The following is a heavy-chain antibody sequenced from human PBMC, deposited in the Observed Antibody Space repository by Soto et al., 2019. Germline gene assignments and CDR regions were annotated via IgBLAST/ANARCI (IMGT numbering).Heavy chain of an antibody. CDR2: IFHSGST. CDR1: GTYFSKCD. V-gene: IGHV4-59*01. D-gene: IGHD2-15*01. Sequence: SETLSLTCTVSGTYFSKCDWSWFRQSPGKGLEWIGYIFHSGSTNYNPSLKSRVTISVNTSKNQFSLKLSSLTAADTAVYYCARLLDGYCSGDDCYGYFDFWGQGIQVT. CDR3: ARLLDGYCSGDDCYGYFDF. J-gene: IGHJ4*02.